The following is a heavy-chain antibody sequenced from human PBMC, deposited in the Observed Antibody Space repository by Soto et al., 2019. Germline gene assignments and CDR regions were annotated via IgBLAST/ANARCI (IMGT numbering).Heavy chain of an antibody. CDR2: SSVYNGNT. V-gene: IGHV1-18*01. CDR1: GYTFTSYG. Sequence: XSVKVSCNASGYTFTSYGISLARHSPGQGLEWMGWSSVYNGNTNYAQKLQGRVTMTTDTSTSTVYMELRSLRYDDTAVYYCARSLPGNHYYGMDVWGQGTTVTVSS. CDR3: ARSLPGNHYYGMDV. D-gene: IGHD2-2*01. J-gene: IGHJ6*02.